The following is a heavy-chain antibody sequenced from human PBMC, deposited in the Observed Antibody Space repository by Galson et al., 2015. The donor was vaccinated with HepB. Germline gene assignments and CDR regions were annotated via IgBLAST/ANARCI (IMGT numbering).Heavy chain of an antibody. CDR3: VWFGELSQKLSNGMDV. Sequence: SLRLSCAASGLTFRNAWMNWVRQAPGKGLEWVGRIKSKGGGETTDYAAPVKGRFTISRDDSKDTLYLQMNSLKTEDTAVYFCVWFGELSQKLSNGMDVWGQGTTVTVSS. CDR2: IKSKGGGETT. V-gene: IGHV3-15*01. D-gene: IGHD3-10*01. CDR1: GLTFRNAW. J-gene: IGHJ6*02.